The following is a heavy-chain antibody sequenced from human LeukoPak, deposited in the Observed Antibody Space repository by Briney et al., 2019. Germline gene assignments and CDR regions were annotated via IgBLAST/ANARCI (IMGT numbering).Heavy chain of an antibody. D-gene: IGHD2/OR15-2a*01. V-gene: IGHV3-7*03. CDR3: ARGQYFSTTYYFDY. CDR2: IRQAGTEK. J-gene: IGHJ4*02. Sequence: GGSLRLSCAASGFTFSSYWMTWVRQAPGKGLEWVANIRQAGTEKYYVDSVKGRFTISRDNAKNSLFLQMNSLRAEDTAVYFCARGQYFSTTYYFDYWGQGTLVTVSS. CDR1: GFTFSSYW.